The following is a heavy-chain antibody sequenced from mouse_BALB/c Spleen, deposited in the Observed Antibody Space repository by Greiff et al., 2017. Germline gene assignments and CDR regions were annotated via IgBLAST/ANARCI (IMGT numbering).Heavy chain of an antibody. Sequence: EVKVVESGGGLVKPGGSLKLSCAASGFAFSSYDMSWVRQTPEKRLEWVAYISSGGGSTYYPDTVKGRFTISRDNAKNTLYLQMSSLRSEDTAMYYCAREGPEAMDYWGQGTSVTVSS. CDR3: AREGPEAMDY. V-gene: IGHV5-12-1*01. J-gene: IGHJ4*01. CDR2: ISSGGGST. CDR1: GFAFSSYD.